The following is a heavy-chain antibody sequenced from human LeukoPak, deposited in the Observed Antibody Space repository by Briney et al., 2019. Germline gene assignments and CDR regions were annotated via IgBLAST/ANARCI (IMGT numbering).Heavy chain of an antibody. V-gene: IGHV4-39*07. Sequence: SETLSLTCTVSGGSISSSSHYWGWIRQPPGKGLEWIGSIYYSGNTYYNPSLKSRVTISFDTSKNQFSLKLSSVTAADTAVYYCARGRAFFDWGQGTLVTVSS. CDR2: IYYSGNT. CDR1: GGSISSSSHY. CDR3: ARGRAFFD. D-gene: IGHD3-3*02. J-gene: IGHJ4*02.